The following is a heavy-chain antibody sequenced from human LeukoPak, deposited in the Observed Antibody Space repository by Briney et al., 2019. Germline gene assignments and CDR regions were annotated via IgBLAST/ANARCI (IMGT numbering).Heavy chain of an antibody. Sequence: GGSLRLSCAASGFTFSNYWMSWVRQAPGKGLEWVANIKQDGSEKYYVDSVKGRFTISRDNAKNSLYLQMNSLRAEDTAVYYCARANFDWFKSPVDYWGQGTLVTVSS. D-gene: IGHD3-9*01. CDR3: ARANFDWFKSPVDY. J-gene: IGHJ4*02. V-gene: IGHV3-7*01. CDR2: IKQDGSEK. CDR1: GFTFSNYW.